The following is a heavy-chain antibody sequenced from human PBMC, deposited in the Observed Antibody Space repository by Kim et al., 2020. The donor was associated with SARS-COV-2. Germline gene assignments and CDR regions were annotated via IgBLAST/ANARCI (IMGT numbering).Heavy chain of an antibody. CDR3: AGFEYFSP. D-gene: IGHD6-6*01. V-gene: IGHV5-10-1*01. J-gene: IGHJ5*02. CDR2: DSYT. Sequence: DSYTNYSPSFQGHVTISADKSISTAYLQWSSLKASDTAMYYCAGFEYFSPWGQGTLVTVSS.